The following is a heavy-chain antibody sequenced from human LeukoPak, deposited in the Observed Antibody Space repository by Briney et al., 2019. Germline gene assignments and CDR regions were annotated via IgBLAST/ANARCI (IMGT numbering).Heavy chain of an antibody. V-gene: IGHV3-23*01. J-gene: IGHJ4*02. Sequence: GGSLRLSCAVSGITLSNYDMSWVRQAPGKGLEWVAGISDSGGRTNYADSVKGRFTIPRDNPKNTLYLQMNSLRAEDTAVYFCAKRGVVIRVILVGFHKEANYFDSWGQGALVTVSS. CDR2: ISDSGGRT. CDR3: AKRGVVIRVILVGFHKEANYFDS. CDR1: GITLSNYD. D-gene: IGHD3-22*01.